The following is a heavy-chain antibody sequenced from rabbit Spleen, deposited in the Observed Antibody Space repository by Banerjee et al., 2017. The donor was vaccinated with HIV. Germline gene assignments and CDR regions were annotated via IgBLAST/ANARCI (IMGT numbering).Heavy chain of an antibody. CDR2: IYAGSSGNT. J-gene: IGHJ6*01. CDR1: GFSFSSSYY. Sequence: QSLEESGGDLVKPGASLTLTCTASGFSFSSSYYMCWVRQAPGKGLECIACIYAGSSGNTYYATWAKGRFTISKASSTTVTLQMTSLTAADTATYFCARDTSSSFSSYGMDLWGPGTLVTVS. D-gene: IGHD1-1*01. CDR3: ARDTSSSFSSYGMDL. V-gene: IGHV1S40*01.